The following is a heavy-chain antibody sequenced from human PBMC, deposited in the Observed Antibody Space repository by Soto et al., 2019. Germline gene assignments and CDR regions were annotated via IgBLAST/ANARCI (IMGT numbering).Heavy chain of an antibody. J-gene: IGHJ4*02. CDR2: IKSKINGGTA. D-gene: IGHD6-19*01. CDR1: GFIFGNAW. CDR3: VKNQGSAWYFEY. V-gene: IGHV3-15*07. Sequence: PGGSLRLSSAVSGFIFGNAWINWVRQVPGKGLEWVGRIKSKINGGTADYAAPVQGRFAVSRDDSKNMVFLQMNSLKTEDTGIYYCVKNQGSAWYFEYWGQGTLVTVSS.